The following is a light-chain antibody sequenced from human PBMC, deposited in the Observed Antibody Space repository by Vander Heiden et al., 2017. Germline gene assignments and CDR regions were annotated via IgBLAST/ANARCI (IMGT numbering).Light chain of an antibody. CDR3: QQNDRSITNT. Sequence: DIKMTQSPSSLSASVVGRVTITCRTSQPISEFLNWYLQNPGTAPKLLIYGASVLESGVPSRSSRSGYGTDFTLTISSRQPEDFGSYYCQQNDRSITNTFGQGTRLDIK. CDR2: GAS. J-gene: IGKJ5*01. V-gene: IGKV1-39*01. CDR1: QPISEF.